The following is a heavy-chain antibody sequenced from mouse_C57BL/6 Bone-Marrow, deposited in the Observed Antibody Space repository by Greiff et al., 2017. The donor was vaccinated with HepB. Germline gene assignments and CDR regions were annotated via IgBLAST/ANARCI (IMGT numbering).Heavy chain of an antibody. Sequence: DVKLVESGGGLVKPGGSLKLSCAASGFTFSDYGMHWVRQAPEKGLEWVAYISSGSSTIYYADTVKGRFTISRDNAKNTLFLQMTSLRSEDTAMYYCARKDYYGSSPWFAYWGQGTLVTVSA. D-gene: IGHD1-1*01. J-gene: IGHJ3*01. CDR1: GFTFSDYG. V-gene: IGHV5-17*01. CDR3: ARKDYYGSSPWFAY. CDR2: ISSGSSTI.